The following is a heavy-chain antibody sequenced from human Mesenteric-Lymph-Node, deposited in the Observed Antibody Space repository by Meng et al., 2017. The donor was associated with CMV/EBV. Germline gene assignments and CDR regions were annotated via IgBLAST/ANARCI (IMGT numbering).Heavy chain of an antibody. Sequence: GSLRLSCTVSGASVRSDSYYWSWIRQPPGKGLEWIGYIYYSGSTNYNPSLKSRVTISVDTSKNQFSLKLSSVTAADTAVYYCARDRGFWSGYSYFDYWGQGTLVTVSS. V-gene: IGHV4-61*01. CDR2: IYYSGST. J-gene: IGHJ4*02. CDR1: GASVRSDSYY. D-gene: IGHD3-3*01. CDR3: ARDRGFWSGYSYFDY.